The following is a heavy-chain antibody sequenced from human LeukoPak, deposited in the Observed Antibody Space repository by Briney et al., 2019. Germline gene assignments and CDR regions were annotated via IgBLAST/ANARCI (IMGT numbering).Heavy chain of an antibody. CDR3: ARTAKYYYGSETYYFFDY. CDR2: IYYSGST. D-gene: IGHD3-10*01. Sequence: SETLFLTCTVSGGSLSSYYWSWIRQPPGKGLEWIGYIYYSGSTTYNSSLKSRVTISVDTSKNQFSLKLSSVTPADTAVYYCARTAKYYYGSETYYFFDYWGQGTLVTVSS. V-gene: IGHV4-59*01. J-gene: IGHJ4*02. CDR1: GGSLSSYY.